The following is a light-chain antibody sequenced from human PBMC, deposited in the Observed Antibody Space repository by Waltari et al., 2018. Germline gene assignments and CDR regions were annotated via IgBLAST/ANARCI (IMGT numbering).Light chain of an antibody. CDR1: SGHSINV. CDR3: ETGGHGTWV. J-gene: IGLJ3*02. V-gene: IGLV4-69*01. Sequence: QLVVTQSPSASAPLGASVKLTCTLSSGHSINVIVGLQQRPEKGPRYLMKVNSDGSHSKGDEIPDRFSGSSSGAERYLTISSLQSDDEADYYCETGGHGTWVFGGGTKLTVL. CDR2: VNSDGSH.